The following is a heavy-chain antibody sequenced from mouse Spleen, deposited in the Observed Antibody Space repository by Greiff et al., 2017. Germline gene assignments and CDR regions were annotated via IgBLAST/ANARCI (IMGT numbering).Heavy chain of an antibody. CDR2: ISSGSSTI. Sequence: EVMLVESGGGLVQPGGSRKLSCAASGFTFSSFGMHWVRQAPEKGLEWVAYISSGSSTIYYADTVKGRFTISRDNPKNTLFLQMTSLRSEDTAMYYCARGGTLFDYWGQGTTLTVSS. CDR1: GFTFSSFG. D-gene: IGHD3-1*01. J-gene: IGHJ2*01. CDR3: ARGGTLFDY. V-gene: IGHV5-17*02.